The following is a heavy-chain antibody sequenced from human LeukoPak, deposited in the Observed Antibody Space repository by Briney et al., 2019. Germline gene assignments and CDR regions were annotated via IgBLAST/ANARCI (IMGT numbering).Heavy chain of an antibody. CDR2: INSDGSST. J-gene: IGHJ4*02. CDR1: GFTFSSYW. CDR3: ARYGSYYYDSSGPVDY. D-gene: IGHD3-22*01. V-gene: IGHV3-74*01. Sequence: GGSLRLSCAASGFTFSSYWMHWVRQAPGKGLVWVSRINSDGSSTSYADSVKGRFTISRDNVKNTLYLQMNSLRAEDTAVYYCARYGSYYYDSSGPVDYWGQGTLVTVSS.